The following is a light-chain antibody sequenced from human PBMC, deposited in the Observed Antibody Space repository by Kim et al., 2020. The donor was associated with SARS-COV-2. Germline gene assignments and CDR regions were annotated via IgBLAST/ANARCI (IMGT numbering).Light chain of an antibody. CDR1: SRDVGSYNL. V-gene: IGLV2-23*02. Sequence: GQAITIAGTGTSRDVGSYNLVSWYQQHPGKAPKLMIYEVSKRPSGVSNRFSGSKSGNTASLTISGLQAEDEADYYCCSYAGSSTWVFGGGTQLTVL. CDR2: EVS. CDR3: CSYAGSSTWV. J-gene: IGLJ3*02.